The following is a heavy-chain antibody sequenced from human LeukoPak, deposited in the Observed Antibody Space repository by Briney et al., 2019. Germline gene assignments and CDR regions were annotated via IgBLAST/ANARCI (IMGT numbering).Heavy chain of an antibody. CDR2: IIPMFGAV. J-gene: IGHJ4*02. D-gene: IGHD3-22*01. V-gene: IGHV1-69*06. Sequence: GASVKVSCKASGYTFTSYAMNWVRQAPGQGLEWMGGIIPMFGAVNYAQKFQGRVTITADKSTGTAYMELSSLRSEDTAVYYCVRDYDISGPQKNFFDYWGQGTLVTVSS. CDR1: GYTFTSYA. CDR3: VRDYDISGPQKNFFDY.